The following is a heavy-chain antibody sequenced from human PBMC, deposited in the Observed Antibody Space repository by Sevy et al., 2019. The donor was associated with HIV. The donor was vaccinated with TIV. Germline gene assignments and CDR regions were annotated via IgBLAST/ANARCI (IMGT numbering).Heavy chain of an antibody. CDR1: GLSVSDNY. CDR2: IYSDGRT. V-gene: IGHV3-66*01. CDR3: ARDRYYDASGYYYYYYGMDV. J-gene: IGHJ6*02. D-gene: IGHD3-22*01. Sequence: GGSLRLSCAASGLSVSDNYMNWVRQAPGKGLELVSVIYSDGRTYYADSVKGRFTISRDNSKNTLYLHMNNLRPEDTAEYYCARDRYYDASGYYYYYYGMDVWGHGTTVTVSS.